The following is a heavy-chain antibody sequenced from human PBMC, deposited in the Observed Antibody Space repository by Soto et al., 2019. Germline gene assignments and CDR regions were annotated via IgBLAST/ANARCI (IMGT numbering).Heavy chain of an antibody. CDR1: GYTFTSYY. V-gene: IGHV1-46*01. J-gene: IGHJ6*02. D-gene: IGHD6-19*01. CDR3: AREAVAVAGTANYYYGMDV. Sequence: GASVKVSCKASGYTFTSYYMHWVRQAPGQGLEWMGIINPSGGSTSYAQKIQGRVTMTRDTSTSTVYMELSSLRSEDTAVYYCAREAVAVAGTANYYYGMDVWGQGTTVTVSS. CDR2: INPSGGST.